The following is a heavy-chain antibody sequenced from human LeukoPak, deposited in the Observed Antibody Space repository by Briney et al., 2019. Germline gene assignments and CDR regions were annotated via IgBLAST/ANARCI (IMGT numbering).Heavy chain of an antibody. CDR1: GGSFSGYY. J-gene: IGHJ4*02. Sequence: PSETLSLTCAVYGGSFSGYYWSWIRQHPGKGLEWIGYIYYSGSTYYNPSLKSRVTISVDTSKNQFSLKLSSVTAAVTAVYYCARGRYLFDYWGQGTLVTVSS. CDR3: ARGRYLFDY. V-gene: IGHV4-31*11. CDR2: IYYSGST. D-gene: IGHD1-14*01.